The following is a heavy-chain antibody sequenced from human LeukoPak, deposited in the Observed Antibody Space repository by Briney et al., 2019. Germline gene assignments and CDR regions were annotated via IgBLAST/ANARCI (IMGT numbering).Heavy chain of an antibody. CDR1: GFTFSSHG. J-gene: IGHJ6*04. CDR2: IIPSGHTT. Sequence: GGSLRLSCAASGFTFSSHGMNWVRQAPGKGLEWVSGIIPSGHTTYYADSVRGRFTISRDNSRNTLYLQMNSLRAEDTAVYYCAELGITMIGGVWGKGTTVTISS. D-gene: IGHD3-10*02. CDR3: AELGITMIGGV. V-gene: IGHV3-23*01.